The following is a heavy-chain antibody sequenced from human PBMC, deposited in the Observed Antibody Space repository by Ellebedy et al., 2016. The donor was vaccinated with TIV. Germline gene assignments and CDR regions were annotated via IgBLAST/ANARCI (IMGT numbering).Heavy chain of an antibody. J-gene: IGHJ5*02. Sequence: MPSETLSLTCTVSGGSISSGGYYWSWIRQHPGKGLEWIGYIYYSGSTYYNPSLKSRVTISVDTSKNQFSLKLNSVTAADTAVYYCARDLAGGSGRFDPWGQGTLVTVSS. CDR1: GGSISSGGYY. V-gene: IGHV4-31*03. D-gene: IGHD3-10*01. CDR2: IYYSGST. CDR3: ARDLAGGSGRFDP.